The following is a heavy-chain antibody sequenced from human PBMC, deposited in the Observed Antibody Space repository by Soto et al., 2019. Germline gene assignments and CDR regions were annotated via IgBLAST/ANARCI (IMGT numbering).Heavy chain of an antibody. J-gene: IGHJ5*02. D-gene: IGHD2-2*03. Sequence: QVQLVQSGAEVKKPGASVKVSCKASGYTFTSYGISWVRQAPGQGLEWMGWISAYNGNTNYAQKLQGRVTMTTDTSTSTAYMELRSLRADDTAVYYCARVGYCISTSCYGWFDPWGQGTLVTVSS. V-gene: IGHV1-18*01. CDR2: ISAYNGNT. CDR1: GYTFTSYG. CDR3: ARVGYCISTSCYGWFDP.